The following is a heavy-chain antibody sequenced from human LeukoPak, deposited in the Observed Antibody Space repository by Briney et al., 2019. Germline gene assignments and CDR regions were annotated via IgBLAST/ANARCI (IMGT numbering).Heavy chain of an antibody. D-gene: IGHD3-10*01. CDR1: GFTFSSYW. V-gene: IGHV3-74*01. CDR3: ARDLDSSGGYYYYYYIDV. CDR2: INSDGSST. Sequence: GGSLRLSCAASGFTFSSYWTHSVRHAPGKGRVWVSRINSDGSSTSYADSVKGRYTISRDNAKNTLYLQMNRLRAEDTAVYYCARDLDSSGGYYYYYYIDVWGKGTTVTVSS. J-gene: IGHJ6*03.